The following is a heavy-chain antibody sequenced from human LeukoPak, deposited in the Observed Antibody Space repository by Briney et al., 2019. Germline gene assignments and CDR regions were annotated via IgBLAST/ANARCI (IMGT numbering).Heavy chain of an antibody. D-gene: IGHD3-22*01. CDR1: GLTFSSYA. J-gene: IGHJ3*02. Sequence: GGSLRLSCAASGLTFSSYAMHWVGQAPGKGLEWVAVISYDGSNKYYADSVKGRFTISRDNSKNTLYLQMNSLRAEDTAVYYCRKVVAFDAFDIWGQGTMVTVSS. CDR2: ISYDGSNK. CDR3: RKVVAFDAFDI. V-gene: IGHV3-30-3*01.